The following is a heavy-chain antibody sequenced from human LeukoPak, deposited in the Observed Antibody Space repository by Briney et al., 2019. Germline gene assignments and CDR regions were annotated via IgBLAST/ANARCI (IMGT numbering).Heavy chain of an antibody. CDR2: ISYDGSNK. CDR1: GFTFSSYG. Sequence: PGGSLRLSCAASGFTFSSYGMHWVRQAPGKGLEWVAVISYDGSNKYYADSVKGRFTISRDNAKNCLYLQMNSLRPEDTALYYCAKDIEASGWHHFDYWGQGSLVTVSS. J-gene: IGHJ4*02. D-gene: IGHD6-19*01. V-gene: IGHV3-30*18. CDR3: AKDIEASGWHHFDY.